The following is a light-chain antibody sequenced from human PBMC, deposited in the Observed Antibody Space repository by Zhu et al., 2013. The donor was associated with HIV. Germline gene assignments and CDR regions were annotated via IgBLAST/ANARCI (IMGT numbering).Light chain of an antibody. J-gene: IGKJ5*01. CDR3: HQRSNWPIT. CDR1: QSVSSY. Sequence: EIVLTQSPATLSLSPGERATLSCRASQSVSSYLAWYQQKPGQAPRLLIYDVSNRATGIPARFSGSGSGTDFTLTISSLEPEDFAVYYCHQRSNWPITFGQGTRLEVK. V-gene: IGKV3-11*01. CDR2: DVS.